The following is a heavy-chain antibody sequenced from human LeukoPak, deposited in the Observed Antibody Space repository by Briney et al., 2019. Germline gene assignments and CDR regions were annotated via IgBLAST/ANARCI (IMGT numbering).Heavy chain of an antibody. CDR1: GYSFTSYW. D-gene: IGHD6-19*01. V-gene: IGHV5-51*01. Sequence: LGEPLKISCKGSGYSFTSYWIGWVRQMPGKGLEWMGIIYPGDSDTRYSPSFQGQVTISADKSISTAYLQWSSLKASDTAMYYCARPGRSSGWALSDAFDIWGQGTMVTVSS. J-gene: IGHJ3*02. CDR3: ARPGRSSGWALSDAFDI. CDR2: IYPGDSDT.